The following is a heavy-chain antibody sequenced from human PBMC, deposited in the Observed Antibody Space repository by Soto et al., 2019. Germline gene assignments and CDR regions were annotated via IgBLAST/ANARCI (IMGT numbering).Heavy chain of an antibody. CDR1: GFTVSSNY. Sequence: EVQLVESGGGLVQPGGSLRLSCAASGFTVSSNYMSWVRQAPGKGLEWVSVIYSGGSTYYADSVKGRFTISRDNSKNTLYLQMKSLRAEDTAVYYCARRGITGTTSYFDYWGQGTLVTVSS. J-gene: IGHJ4*02. D-gene: IGHD1-7*01. CDR2: IYSGGST. V-gene: IGHV3-66*01. CDR3: ARRGITGTTSYFDY.